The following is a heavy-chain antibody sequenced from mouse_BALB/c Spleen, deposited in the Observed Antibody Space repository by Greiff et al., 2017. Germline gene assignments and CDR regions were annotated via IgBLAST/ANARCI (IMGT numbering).Heavy chain of an antibody. CDR2: INPSTGYT. D-gene: IGHD2-4*01. CDR1: GYTFTSYW. J-gene: IGHJ3*01. V-gene: IGHV1-7*01. CDR3: ARRDDYDEFAY. Sequence: QGQLQQSGAELAKPGASVKMSCKASGYTFTSYWMHWVKQRPGQGLEWIGYINPSTGYTEYNQKFKDKATLTADKSSSTAYMQLSSLTSEDSAVYYCARRDDYDEFAYWGQGTLVTVSA.